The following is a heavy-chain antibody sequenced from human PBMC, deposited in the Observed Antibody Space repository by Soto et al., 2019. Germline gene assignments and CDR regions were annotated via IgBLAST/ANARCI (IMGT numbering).Heavy chain of an antibody. D-gene: IGHD3-22*01. CDR3: ARGPNYYDSSGYYYDY. V-gene: IGHV1-69*13. CDR1: GGTFSSYA. CDR2: IIPIFGTA. J-gene: IGHJ4*02. Sequence: SVKVSCKASGGTFSSYAISWVRQAPGQGLEWMGGIIPIFGTANYAQKFQGRVTITADESTSTAYMELSSLRSEDTPVYYCARGPNYYDSSGYYYDYWGQGTLVTVSS.